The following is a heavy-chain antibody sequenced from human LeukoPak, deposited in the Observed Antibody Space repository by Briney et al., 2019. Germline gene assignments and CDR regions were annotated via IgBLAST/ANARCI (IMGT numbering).Heavy chain of an antibody. J-gene: IGHJ4*02. CDR3: ARHREDWGFDS. V-gene: IGHV4-59*08. Sequence: SETLSLTCTVSGGSISSYFWNWIRQPPGTGLEWIGYIYYSGSTNYTPSLNSRVTISVDTSNNQFSLKLSSVTAADTAVYYCARHREDWGFDSWGQGTLVTVSS. CDR2: IYYSGST. CDR1: GGSISSYF. D-gene: IGHD7-27*01.